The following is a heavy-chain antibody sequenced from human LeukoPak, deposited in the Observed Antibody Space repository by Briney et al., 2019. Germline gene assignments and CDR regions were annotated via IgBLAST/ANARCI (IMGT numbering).Heavy chain of an antibody. J-gene: IGHJ4*02. V-gene: IGHV4-59*01. CDR2: IYYTMSS. CDR3: ARAYGVFCFDY. CDR1: GGSISSYY. D-gene: IGHD4-17*01. Sequence: KSPETLSHTCTVPGGSISSYYWSWIRQPPGKRLEWIRYIYYTMSSNYTPSRKFRVTISVDTSKIQFSLKLSSVNAADADVYYCARAYGVFCFDYWGQGTLVTVSS.